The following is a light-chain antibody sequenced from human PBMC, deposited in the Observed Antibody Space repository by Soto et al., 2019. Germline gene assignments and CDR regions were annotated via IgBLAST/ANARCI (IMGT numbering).Light chain of an antibody. J-gene: IGLJ1*01. CDR2: EVS. CDR3: CSYAGSSTPYV. V-gene: IGLV2-23*02. Sequence: QSALTQPASVSGSPGQSITISCTGNSSEFGSYNLVSWYQQHPGKAPKLMIYEVSKRPSGVSNRFSGSKSGNTASLTISGLQAEDEADYYCCSYAGSSTPYVFGTGTKATVL. CDR1: SSEFGSYNL.